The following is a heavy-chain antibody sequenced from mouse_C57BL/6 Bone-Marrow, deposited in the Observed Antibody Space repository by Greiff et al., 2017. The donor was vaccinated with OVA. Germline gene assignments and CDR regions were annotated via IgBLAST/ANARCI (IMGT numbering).Heavy chain of an antibody. J-gene: IGHJ3*01. CDR2: IWSGGST. D-gene: IGHD2-3*01. CDR1: GFSLTSYG. V-gene: IGHV2-2*01. CDR3: ASPDGYYPFAY. Sequence: QVQLQQSGPGLVQPSQSLSITCTVSGFSLTSYGVHWVRQSPGKGLEWLGVIWSGGSTDYNAAFISRLSISKDNSKSQVFFKMNSLQADDTAIYYCASPDGYYPFAYWGQGTLVTVSA.